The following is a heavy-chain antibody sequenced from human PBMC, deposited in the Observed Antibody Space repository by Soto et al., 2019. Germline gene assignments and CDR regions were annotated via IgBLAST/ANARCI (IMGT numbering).Heavy chain of an antibody. CDR2: IYYSGST. D-gene: IGHD3-10*01. J-gene: IGHJ3*02. V-gene: IGHV4-31*11. Sequence: SETLSLTCAVYGGSFSGYYWSWIRQHPGKGLEWIGYIYYSGSTYYNPSLKSRVTISVDTSKNQFSLKLSSVTAADTAVYYCARVRWCGELLQHDAFDSWGQGTMVTVSS. CDR3: ARVRWCGELLQHDAFDS. CDR1: GGSFSGYY.